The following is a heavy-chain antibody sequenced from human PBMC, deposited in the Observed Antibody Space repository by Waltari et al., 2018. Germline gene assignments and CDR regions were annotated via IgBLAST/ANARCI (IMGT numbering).Heavy chain of an antibody. Sequence: QVQLVQSGAEVKKPGSSVKVSCKASGDTFNTYTITWVRQAPGRGLEWMGAIVPIPRLTKYAEKFQDRVTITADESTGTSYMELSSLRSEDTAVYYCARELDRSFYYYMDVWGKGTTVTVSS. CDR3: ARELDRSFYYYMDV. CDR2: IVPIPRLT. V-gene: IGHV1-69*16. D-gene: IGHD3-16*02. J-gene: IGHJ6*03. CDR1: GDTFNTYT.